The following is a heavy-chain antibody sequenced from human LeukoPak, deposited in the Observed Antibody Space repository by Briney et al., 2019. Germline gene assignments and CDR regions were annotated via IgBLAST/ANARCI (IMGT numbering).Heavy chain of an antibody. V-gene: IGHV4-4*02. J-gene: IGHJ6*03. Sequence: SGGSLRLSCAASRFTFSTYSMNWVRQPPGKGLEWIGEIYHSGSTNYNPSLKSRVTISVDKSKNQFSLKLSSVTAADTAVYYCAGDYSNYMDVWGKGTTVTVSS. CDR1: RFTFSTYSM. D-gene: IGHD4-11*01. CDR3: AGDYSNYMDV. CDR2: IYHSGST.